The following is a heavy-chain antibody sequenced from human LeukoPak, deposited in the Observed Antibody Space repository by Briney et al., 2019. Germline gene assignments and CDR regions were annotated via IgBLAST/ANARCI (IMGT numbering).Heavy chain of an antibody. CDR1: GGTFSSYA. J-gene: IGHJ6*02. CDR2: IIPILGIA. CDR3: ASLPSAHRYGMDV. V-gene: IGHV1-69*04. Sequence: SVKVSCKASGGTFSSYAISWVRQAPGQGLEWMGRIIPILGIANYAQKFQGRVTITADKSTSTAYMELSSLRSEGTAVYYCASLPSAHRYGMDVWGQGTTVTVSS.